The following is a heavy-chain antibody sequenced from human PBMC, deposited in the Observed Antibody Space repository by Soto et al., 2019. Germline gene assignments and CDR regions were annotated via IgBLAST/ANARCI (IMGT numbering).Heavy chain of an antibody. V-gene: IGHV1-2*04. CDR1: GYAFSQFY. Sequence: QVQLVQSGAEVKKPGASVKVSCKASGYAFSQFYIHWMRQAPGQGLEWMGWINPNSGRTKFSQNFQGWVTMTTDTSINTVYMELSGLRSDATAVYYCARESGGTTATLDYYYFYMDVWGKGTTVTVSS. J-gene: IGHJ6*03. D-gene: IGHD4-17*01. CDR2: INPNSGRT. CDR3: ARESGGTTATLDYYYFYMDV.